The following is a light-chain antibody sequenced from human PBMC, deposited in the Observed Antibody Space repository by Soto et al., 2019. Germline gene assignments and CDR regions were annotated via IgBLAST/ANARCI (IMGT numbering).Light chain of an antibody. V-gene: IGLV2-23*01. Sequence: QSALTQPASVSASPGQSITISCTGTSSDVGSVNLVSWYQQHPGKAPKLMIYEGSKRPSGVSNRFSGSKSGNTASLTISGLQAEDEANYYCCSYSGSSLWVFGGGTKLTVL. CDR3: CSYSGSSLWV. CDR1: SSDVGSVNL. J-gene: IGLJ3*02. CDR2: EGS.